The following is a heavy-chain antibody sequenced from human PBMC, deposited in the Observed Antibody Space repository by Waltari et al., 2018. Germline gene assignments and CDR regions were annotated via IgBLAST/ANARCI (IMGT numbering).Heavy chain of an antibody. D-gene: IGHD3-10*01. V-gene: IGHV4-59*08. CDR2: IYYSGST. CDR1: GGSISSYY. J-gene: IGHJ4*02. CDR3: ARHYYGSGTPFDY. Sequence: QVQLQESGPGLVKPSETLSLTCTVSGGSISSYYWSWIRQPPGKGLEWIGYIYYSGSTNYNPSLKSRVTISVDTSKNQFSLKLSSVTAADTAVYYCARHYYGSGTPFDYWGQGTLVTVSS.